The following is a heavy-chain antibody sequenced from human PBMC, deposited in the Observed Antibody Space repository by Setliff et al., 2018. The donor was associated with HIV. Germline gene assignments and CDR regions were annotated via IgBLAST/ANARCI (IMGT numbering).Heavy chain of an antibody. Sequence: GGSLRLSCAASGFAFNKFWMSWVRQAPGKGLEWLANINRDGSAEAYVGSVKGRFSISRDNAKNSVYLQMNSLRAADTAVYCCVGPDYEDPQGGQWGQGTLVTVSS. CDR2: INRDGSAE. J-gene: IGHJ1*01. CDR3: VGPDYEDPQGGQ. V-gene: IGHV3-7*03. CDR1: GFAFNKFW. D-gene: IGHD3-22*01.